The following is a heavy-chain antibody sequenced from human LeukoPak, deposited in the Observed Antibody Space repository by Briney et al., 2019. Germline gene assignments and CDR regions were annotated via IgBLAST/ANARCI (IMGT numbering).Heavy chain of an antibody. Sequence: PGGSLRLSCAASGFTFDDYAMHWVRQAPGKGLEWVSGISWNSGSIGYADSVKGRFTISRGNAKNSLYLQVNSLRAEDTALYYCAKDTHYYDSPCWGQGTLVTVSS. CDR3: AKDTHYYDSPC. CDR1: GFTFDDYA. CDR2: ISWNSGSI. V-gene: IGHV3-9*01. D-gene: IGHD3-22*01. J-gene: IGHJ4*02.